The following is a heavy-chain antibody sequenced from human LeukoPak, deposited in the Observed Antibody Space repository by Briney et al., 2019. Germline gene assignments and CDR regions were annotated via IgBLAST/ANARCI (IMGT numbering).Heavy chain of an antibody. V-gene: IGHV3-23*01. D-gene: IGHD3-22*01. CDR2: ISGSGGST. CDR3: AKDGLYYYDSSGYYPGAFDI. CDR1: GFTFFSIG. Sequence: GGSLRLSCAVSGFTFFSIGMGWVRQAPGKGLEWVSAISGSGGSTYYADSVKGRFTISRDNSKNTLYLQMNSLRAEDTAVYYCAKDGLYYYDSSGYYPGAFDIWGQGTMVTVSS. J-gene: IGHJ3*02.